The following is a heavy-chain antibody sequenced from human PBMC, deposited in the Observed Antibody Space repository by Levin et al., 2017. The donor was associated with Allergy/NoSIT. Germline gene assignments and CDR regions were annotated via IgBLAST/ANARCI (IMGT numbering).Heavy chain of an antibody. D-gene: IGHD3-10*01. V-gene: IGHV3-15*01. CDR3: TTGTEGSGSYYAFDI. CDR2: IKSKTDGGTT. CDR1: GFTFSNAW. Sequence: GGSLRLSCAASGFTFSNAWMSWVRQAPGKGLEWVGRIKSKTDGGTTDYAAPVKGRFTISRDDSKNTLYLQMNSLKTEDTAVYYCTTGTEGSGSYYAFDIWGQGTMVTVSS. J-gene: IGHJ3*02.